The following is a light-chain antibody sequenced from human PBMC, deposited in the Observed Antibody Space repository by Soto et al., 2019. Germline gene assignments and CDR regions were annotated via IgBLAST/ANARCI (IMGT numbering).Light chain of an antibody. CDR1: QSVSNN. CDR2: GTS. CDR3: QQYNNWPRT. V-gene: IGKV3-15*01. Sequence: VMRQSPDTLTVSPGERATLSCRASQSVSNNLAWYQQKPGQAPRLLIYGTSTRATGIPARFSGSGSGTEFTLTITSLQSEDFAVYYCQQYNNWPRTFGQGTKVDIK. J-gene: IGKJ1*01.